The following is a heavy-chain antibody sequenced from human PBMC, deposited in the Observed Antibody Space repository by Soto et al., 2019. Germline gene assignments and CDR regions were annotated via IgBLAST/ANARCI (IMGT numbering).Heavy chain of an antibody. D-gene: IGHD3-9*01. CDR1: GGSISSHY. CDR2: IYSSGST. J-gene: IGHJ6*02. CDR3: ARGDRYYDILTGYYKDGMDV. Sequence: SETLSLTCTVSGGSISSHYWSWIRQPAGKGLEWIGRIYSSGSTNYNPSLKSRVTISVDTSKNQFSLKLSSVTAADTAVYYCARGDRYYDILTGYYKDGMDVWGQGTTVTVSS. V-gene: IGHV4-4*07.